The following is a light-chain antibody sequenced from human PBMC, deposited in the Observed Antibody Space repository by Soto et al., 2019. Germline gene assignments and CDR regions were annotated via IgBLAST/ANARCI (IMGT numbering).Light chain of an antibody. CDR1: QSITSNY. CDR2: LAS. CDR3: QQYGSSPWT. J-gene: IGKJ1*01. Sequence: EIVLTQSPGTLSLSPGERATLSCRASQSITSNYLAWYQQKPGQAPRLLIYLASNRAAGIPDRFSGSGSGADFTLAINRLEPEDFAEYVCQQYGSSPWTFGQGTKVDIK. V-gene: IGKV3-20*01.